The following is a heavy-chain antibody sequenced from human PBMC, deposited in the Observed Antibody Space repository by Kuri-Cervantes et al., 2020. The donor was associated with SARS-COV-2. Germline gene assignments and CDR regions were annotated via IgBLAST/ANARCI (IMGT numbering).Heavy chain of an antibody. V-gene: IGHV3-21*01. D-gene: IGHD2-21*01. J-gene: IGHJ3*02. CDR2: TSSSSSYI. Sequence: GESLKISCAASGFTFSDYYMNWVRQAPGKGLEWVSYTSSSSSYIYYADSLKGRFTISRDNAKNSLYLQMNSLRAEDTAVYYCARADLSDFAFDIWGQGTMVTVSS. CDR3: ARADLSDFAFDI. CDR1: GFTFSDYY.